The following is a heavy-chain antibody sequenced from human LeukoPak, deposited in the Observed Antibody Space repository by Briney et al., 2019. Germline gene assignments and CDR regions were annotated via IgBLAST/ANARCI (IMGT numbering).Heavy chain of an antibody. CDR2: ISPDSGVT. D-gene: IGHD4-23*01. Sequence: GASVKVSCKASGYTFTYYYIHWVRQAPGQGLECMGWISPDSGVTNYAQKFQGRVTMTRDTSISTAYMELSRLTSDDTAVYYCARVGKGYSQYYFDYWGQGTLVTVSS. CDR3: ARVGKGYSQYYFDY. V-gene: IGHV1-2*02. J-gene: IGHJ4*02. CDR1: GYTFTYYY.